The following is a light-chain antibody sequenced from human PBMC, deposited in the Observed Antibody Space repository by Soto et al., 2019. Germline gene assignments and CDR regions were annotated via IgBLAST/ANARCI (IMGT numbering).Light chain of an antibody. V-gene: IGKV3-11*01. CDR1: QTVNNN. CDR3: QQRSNWPHSIT. CDR2: GAS. Sequence: EIVLTQSPGTLSLSPGERATLSCRASQTVNNNVAWYQLKDGQVPRLLIYGASTRATDIPARFSGSGSETDFTLTISSLEPEDFAVYYCQQRSNWPHSITFGQGTRLEIK. J-gene: IGKJ5*01.